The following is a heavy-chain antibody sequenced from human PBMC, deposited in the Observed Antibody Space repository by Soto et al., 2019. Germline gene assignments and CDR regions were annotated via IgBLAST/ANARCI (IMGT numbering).Heavy chain of an antibody. CDR3: ARTAGDLDY. Sequence: QVQLVQSGAEVKKPGASVKVSCKTSGYTFTNYDINWVRQATGQGLEWMGWTNPKSGYTGSAQKFQGRVTMTRDSSIRTACMELHSLTSEDTAVYYCARTAGDLDYWGQGTLITVSS. V-gene: IGHV1-8*01. J-gene: IGHJ4*02. CDR2: TNPKSGYT. CDR1: GYTFTNYD. D-gene: IGHD4-17*01.